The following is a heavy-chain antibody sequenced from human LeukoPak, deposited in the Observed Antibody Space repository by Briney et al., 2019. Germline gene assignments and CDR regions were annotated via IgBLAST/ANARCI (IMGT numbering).Heavy chain of an antibody. Sequence: GGSLRLSCAASGFTFSSYAMSWVRQAPGKGLEWVSAISGSGGSTYYADSVKGRFTISRDNSKNTLYLQMNSLRAEDTAVYYCAKDLFIGGSYYGAEYFQHWGQGTLVTVSS. CDR1: GFTFSSYA. V-gene: IGHV3-23*01. CDR2: ISGSGGST. CDR3: AKDLFIGGSYYGAEYFQH. D-gene: IGHD1-26*01. J-gene: IGHJ1*01.